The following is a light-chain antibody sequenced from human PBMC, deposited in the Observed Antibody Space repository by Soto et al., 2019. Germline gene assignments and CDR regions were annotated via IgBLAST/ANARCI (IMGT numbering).Light chain of an antibody. Sequence: QSVLTQPASVSGSPGQSISISCTGTGSDVGGYNYVSWYQQHPGKAPKLTIYEVSNRPSGVSNRFSGSKSANTASLTISGLQAEDEADYYCISFTRSSTFVFGTGTKLTVL. CDR1: GSDVGGYNY. V-gene: IGLV2-14*01. CDR2: EVS. CDR3: ISFTRSSTFV. J-gene: IGLJ1*01.